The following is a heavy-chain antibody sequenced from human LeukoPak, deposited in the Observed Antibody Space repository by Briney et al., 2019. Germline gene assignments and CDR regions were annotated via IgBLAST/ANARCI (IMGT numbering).Heavy chain of an antibody. J-gene: IGHJ4*02. Sequence: SETLSLTCTVSGGSISSYYWSWIRQPPGKGLEWIGYIYYSGSTNYNPSLKSRVTISVDTSKNQFSLKLSSVTAADTAVYYCARGNYYDSSGYYGWGQGTLVTVSS. CDR3: ARGNYYDSSGYYG. V-gene: IGHV4-59*01. D-gene: IGHD3-22*01. CDR1: GGSISSYY. CDR2: IYYSGST.